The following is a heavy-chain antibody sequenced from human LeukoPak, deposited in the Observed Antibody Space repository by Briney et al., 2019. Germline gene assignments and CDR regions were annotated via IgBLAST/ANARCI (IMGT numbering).Heavy chain of an antibody. CDR3: ARDLPSFGVVIVGAFDI. V-gene: IGHV1-69*05. Sequence: SVKVSCKASGGTFSSYAISWVRQAPGQGLEWMGGIIPIFGTANYAQKLQGRVTMTTDTSTSTAYMELRSLRSDDTAVYYCARDLPSFGVVIVGAFDIWGQGTMVTVSS. CDR2: IIPIFGTA. D-gene: IGHD3-3*01. CDR1: GGTFSSYA. J-gene: IGHJ3*02.